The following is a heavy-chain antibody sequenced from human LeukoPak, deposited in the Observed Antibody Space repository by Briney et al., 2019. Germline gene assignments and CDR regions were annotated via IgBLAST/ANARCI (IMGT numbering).Heavy chain of an antibody. D-gene: IGHD1-20*01. CDR3: ARVVSITGTWAAGY. V-gene: IGHV1-18*01. Sequence: ASVKVSCKASGYTFTSYGISWVRQAPGQGLEWMGWISAYNGNTNYAQKLQGRVTMTTDTSTSTAYMELSSLRSEDTAVYYCARVVSITGTWAAGYWGQGTLVTVSS. CDR1: GYTFTSYG. J-gene: IGHJ4*02. CDR2: ISAYNGNT.